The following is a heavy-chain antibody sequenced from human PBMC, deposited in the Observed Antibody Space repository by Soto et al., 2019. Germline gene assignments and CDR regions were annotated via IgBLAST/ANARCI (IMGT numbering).Heavy chain of an antibody. J-gene: IGHJ3*02. Sequence: GGSLRLSCASSGFTFSSYVMILVRQAPGKGLEWVSAISGSGGSTYYADSVKGRFTISRDNSKNTLYLQMNSLRAEDTAVYYCAKDRNSGYDAFDIWGQGTMVTVSS. CDR1: GFTFSSYV. D-gene: IGHD5-12*01. CDR2: ISGSGGST. V-gene: IGHV3-23*01. CDR3: AKDRNSGYDAFDI.